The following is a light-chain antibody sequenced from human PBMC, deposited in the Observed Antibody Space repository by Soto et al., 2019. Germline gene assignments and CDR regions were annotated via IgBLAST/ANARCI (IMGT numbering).Light chain of an antibody. CDR1: QSISSW. V-gene: IGKV1-5*03. J-gene: IGKJ5*01. CDR3: QQLNSYPQT. Sequence: DIQMTQTPSTRSASVGDRVTMTCRASQSISSWLAWYQQKPGKAPKLLIYKASTLKSGVPSRFSGSGSGPDFTLTISSLQPEDSATYFCQQLNSYPQTFGQGTRLEIK. CDR2: KAS.